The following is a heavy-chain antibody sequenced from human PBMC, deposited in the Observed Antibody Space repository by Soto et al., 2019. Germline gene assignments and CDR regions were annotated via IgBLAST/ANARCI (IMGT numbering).Heavy chain of an antibody. V-gene: IGHV4-61*01. CDR3: AREYANSPEAFDY. Sequence: PSETLSLTCSVSGDSVNSDYYYWTWIRQPPGKGLEWIGYIYSSGRTNYSPSLRSRVTISLDTSRNQFSLKLSSVTAADTAVFYCAREYANSPEAFDYWGRGTLVTVSS. D-gene: IGHD2-2*01. CDR1: GDSVNSDYYY. CDR2: IYSSGRT. J-gene: IGHJ4*02.